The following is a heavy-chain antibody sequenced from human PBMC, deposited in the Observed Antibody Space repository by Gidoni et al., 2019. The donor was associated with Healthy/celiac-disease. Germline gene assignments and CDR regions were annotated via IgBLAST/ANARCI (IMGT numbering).Heavy chain of an antibody. D-gene: IGHD3-10*01. CDR3: ARRHYYGSGSPLDY. V-gene: IGHV4-39*01. J-gene: IGHJ4*02. Sequence: NPSLKSRVTISVDTSKNQFSLKLSSVTAADTAVYYCARRHYYGSGSPLDYWGQGTLVTVSS.